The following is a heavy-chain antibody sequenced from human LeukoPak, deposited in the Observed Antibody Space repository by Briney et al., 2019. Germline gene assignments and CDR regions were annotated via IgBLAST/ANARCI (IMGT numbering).Heavy chain of an antibody. CDR2: MNPNSGNT. CDR3: ARGGRYCSSTSCYDLHY. CDR1: GYTFTSYD. Sequence: ASVKVSRKGSGYTFTSYDIMWVRQATGQGLEWMGWMNPNSGNTGYEQKLQGRGTIPRNTPISTAYMELSRLRSEDTAVYYCARGGRYCSSTSCYDLHYWRQGTLVSVST. V-gene: IGHV1-8*03. D-gene: IGHD2-2*01. J-gene: IGHJ4*02.